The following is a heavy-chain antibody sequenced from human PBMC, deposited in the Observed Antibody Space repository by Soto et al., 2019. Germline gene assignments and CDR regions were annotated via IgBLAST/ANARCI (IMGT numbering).Heavy chain of an antibody. Sequence: QVQLVESGGGVVQPGRSLRLSCAASGFTFSSYGMHWVRQAPGKGLEWGAVIWYDGSNKYYADSVKGRFTISRDNSKNTMYLQMNSLRAEDTAVYYCARDAGQYSSGWWGQGFDYWGQGTLVTVSS. CDR1: GFTFSSYG. V-gene: IGHV3-33*01. D-gene: IGHD6-19*01. CDR3: ARDAGQYSSGWWGQGFDY. J-gene: IGHJ4*02. CDR2: IWYDGSNK.